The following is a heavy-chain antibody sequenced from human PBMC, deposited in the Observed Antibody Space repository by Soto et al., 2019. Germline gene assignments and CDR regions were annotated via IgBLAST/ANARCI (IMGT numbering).Heavy chain of an antibody. CDR1: GFTFKNFA. V-gene: IGHV3-23*01. Sequence: EVQLLESGGGLVQPGGSLRLSCVASGFTFKNFAMTWVRQAPGKGMEWVSAIGGSGSSANYADSVKGRFTVSRDDSKSTLYLQMSGVRVDDTALYYCAKDAVAYNGEWDWFDLWGQGTLVTVSS. J-gene: IGHJ5*02. CDR2: IGGSGSSA. CDR3: AKDAVAYNGEWDWFDL. D-gene: IGHD3-10*01.